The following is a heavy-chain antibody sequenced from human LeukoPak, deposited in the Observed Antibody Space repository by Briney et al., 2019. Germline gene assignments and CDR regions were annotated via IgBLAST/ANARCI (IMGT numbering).Heavy chain of an antibody. CDR2: VYSGGGGT. Sequence: GGSLRLSCAASGFTVSSYDMSWVRQAPGKTLEWVSVVYSGGGGTNYADSVRGRFTISRDDSKNTVYLQMNSLRVEDTAVYYCAKRSGGYYDFWGQGTLVTVSS. CDR3: AKRSGGYYDF. V-gene: IGHV3-66*02. J-gene: IGHJ4*02. D-gene: IGHD3-3*01. CDR1: GFTVSSYD.